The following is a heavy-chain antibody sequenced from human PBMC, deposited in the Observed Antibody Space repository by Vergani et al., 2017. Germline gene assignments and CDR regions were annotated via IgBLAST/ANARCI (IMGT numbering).Heavy chain of an antibody. CDR3: ARLLRAPHNDY. V-gene: IGHV3-21*01. Sequence: EVQLVESGGGLVKPGGSLRLSCAASGFTFSSYSMNWVRQARGKGREWVSSISSSRSYIYYADSVKGRFTISSDNAKNSLYLQMNSLKAEDTAVYYCARLLRAPHNDYWGQGTLVTVSS. D-gene: IGHD2-21*01. CDR1: GFTFSSYS. CDR2: ISSSRSYI. J-gene: IGHJ4*02.